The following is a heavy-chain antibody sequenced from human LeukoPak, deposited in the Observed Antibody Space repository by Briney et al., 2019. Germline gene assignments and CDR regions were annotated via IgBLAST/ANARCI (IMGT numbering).Heavy chain of an antibody. CDR2: IYFTGST. CDR1: GGSISSYY. V-gene: IGHV4-59*12. CDR3: ARRYFTDGVCYLVP. D-gene: IGHD2-8*01. Sequence: SGTLSLTCTVSGGSISSYYWSWIRQPPGKGLEWIGYIYFTGSTNYNPSLKSRVTMSVDTSNNQFSLKLSSVTAADTAVYYCARRYFTDGVCYLVPWGQGTVVTVS. J-gene: IGHJ5*02.